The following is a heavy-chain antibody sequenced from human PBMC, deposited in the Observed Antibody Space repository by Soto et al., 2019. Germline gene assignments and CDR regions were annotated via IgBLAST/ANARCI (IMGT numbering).Heavy chain of an antibody. CDR3: VREGTTWYNYFDP. CDR1: GFTFSDYY. D-gene: IGHD6-13*01. CDR2: ISNIVNGNYI. Sequence: AVGALRLSCAASGFTFSDYYMSWIRQAPGKGLEWGSYISNIVNGNYIYYAASVKARFTISRDNAENSLYLKMNSLNIEATAVYSCVREGTTWYNYFDPWGQGTLVPVSS. V-gene: IGHV3-11*04. J-gene: IGHJ5*02.